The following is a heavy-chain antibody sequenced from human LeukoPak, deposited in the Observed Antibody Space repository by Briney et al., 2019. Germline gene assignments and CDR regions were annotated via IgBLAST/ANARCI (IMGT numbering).Heavy chain of an antibody. CDR2: IWNAGTNT. J-gene: IGHJ4*02. V-gene: IGHV3-33*01. CDR1: GFSFSTYG. CDR3: VGDTPPGGDYYFDY. D-gene: IGHD3-16*01. Sequence: GSLILSCGASGFSFSTYGMHWVRRAPGKGLEWVALIWNAGTNTYYADSVKGRFTISRDNSKNTLYLQMNSLRAEDTAVYYCVGDTPPGGDYYFDYWGQGTLVIVSS.